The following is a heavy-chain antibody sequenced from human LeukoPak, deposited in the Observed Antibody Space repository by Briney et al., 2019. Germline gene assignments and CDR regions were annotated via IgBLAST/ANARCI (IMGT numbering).Heavy chain of an antibody. CDR2: ITSSSDYI. J-gene: IGHJ4*02. V-gene: IGHV3-21*01. CDR3: VRESVYYDSSGYYNVLDY. Sequence: GGSLRLSCAASGFTFSSHSMNWVRQAPGKRLEWVSVITSSSDYIYYADSLKGRFTVSRDNAKNSLYLQVNSLRAEDTAVYYCVRESVYYDSSGYYNVLDYWGQGTLVTVSS. CDR1: GFTFSSHS. D-gene: IGHD3-22*01.